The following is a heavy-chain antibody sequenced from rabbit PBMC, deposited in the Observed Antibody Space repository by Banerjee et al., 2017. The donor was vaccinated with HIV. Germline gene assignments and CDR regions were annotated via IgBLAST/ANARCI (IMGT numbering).Heavy chain of an antibody. Sequence: QEQLVESGGDLVKPEGSLTLTCTASAFSFSNKYVMCWVRQAPGKGLEWIACMNAGSSGSTYYASWAKGRFTITRSTSLNTVDLKMTSLTAADTATYFCARSVAGYGYAFNLWGQGTLVTVS. D-gene: IGHD6-1*01. V-gene: IGHV1S45*01. CDR3: ARSVAGYGYAFNL. CDR2: MNAGSSGST. CDR1: AFSFSNKYV. J-gene: IGHJ4*01.